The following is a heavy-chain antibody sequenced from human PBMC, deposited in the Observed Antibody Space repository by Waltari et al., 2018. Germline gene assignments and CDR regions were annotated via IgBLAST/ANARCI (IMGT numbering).Heavy chain of an antibody. D-gene: IGHD3-22*01. Sequence: EVQLLESGGGLVQPGGSLRLSCAASGFTFSSYAMSWVRQAPGKGLEWVSAISGSGGSTYYADSVKGRFTISRDNSKNTLYLQMNSLRAEDTAVYYCAKDAYYYDSSGYYYGDAFDIWGQGTMVTVSS. V-gene: IGHV3-23*01. J-gene: IGHJ3*02. CDR1: GFTFSSYA. CDR2: ISGSGGST. CDR3: AKDAYYYDSSGYYYGDAFDI.